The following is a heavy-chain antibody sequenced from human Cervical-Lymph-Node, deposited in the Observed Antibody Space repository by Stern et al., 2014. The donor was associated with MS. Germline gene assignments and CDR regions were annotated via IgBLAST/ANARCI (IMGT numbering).Heavy chain of an antibody. CDR1: GFSLTTSGMC. CDR3: ARTRFSSGWYYFDY. V-gene: IGHV2-70*15. CDR2: IDWDDDK. D-gene: IGHD6-19*01. Sequence: QVTLQESGPALVRPTQTLTLTCTFSGFSLTTSGMCVAWIRQPPGKALEWLARIDWDDDKYYNTSLKTRLTISKDTSKNQVVLTMTNMDPVDTATYYCARTRFSSGWYYFDYWGQGTLGTVSS. J-gene: IGHJ4*02.